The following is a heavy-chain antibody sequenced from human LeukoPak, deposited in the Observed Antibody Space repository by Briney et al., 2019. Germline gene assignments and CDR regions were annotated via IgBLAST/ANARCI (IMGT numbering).Heavy chain of an antibody. J-gene: IGHJ3*02. V-gene: IGHV4-4*07. D-gene: IGHD5-18*01. CDR1: GGSLSSYY. CDR3: ARYDHRLPDAFDI. Sequence: SETLSLTCIVSGGSLSSYYWSWMRPPAGTGREWVGRIYTRGSTNNNPPLQRRVTMSVDTSKNQFSLKLSSVTAADTAVYYCARYDHRLPDAFDIWGQGRLVTVSS. CDR2: IYTRGST.